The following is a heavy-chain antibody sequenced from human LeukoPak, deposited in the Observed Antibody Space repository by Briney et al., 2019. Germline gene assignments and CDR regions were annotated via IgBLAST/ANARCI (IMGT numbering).Heavy chain of an antibody. V-gene: IGHV3-30*18. CDR2: ISFDATNK. J-gene: IGHJ4*02. D-gene: IGHD3-22*01. CDR3: AKDSSADDSSGYSYYFDY. CDR1: GFTFSSYG. Sequence: PGRSLRLSCAASGFTFSSYGMHWVRQAPGKGLERVAVISFDATNKYYADSVKGRFTISRDNSKNTLYLQMNSLRAEDTAVNYCAKDSSADDSSGYSYYFDYWGQGTLVTVSS.